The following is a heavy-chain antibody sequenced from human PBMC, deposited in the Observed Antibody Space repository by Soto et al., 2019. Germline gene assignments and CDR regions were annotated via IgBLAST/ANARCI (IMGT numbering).Heavy chain of an antibody. Sequence: GGSLRLSCAASGFTFSSYAMSWVRQAPGKGLEWVSAISGSGSSTYYADSVKGRFTISRDNSKNTLYLQMNSLRAEDTAVYYCARDDNYYYYGMDVWSQGTTVTVSS. D-gene: IGHD3-22*01. CDR2: ISGSGSST. CDR1: GFTFSSYA. V-gene: IGHV3-23*01. J-gene: IGHJ6*02. CDR3: ARDDNYYYYGMDV.